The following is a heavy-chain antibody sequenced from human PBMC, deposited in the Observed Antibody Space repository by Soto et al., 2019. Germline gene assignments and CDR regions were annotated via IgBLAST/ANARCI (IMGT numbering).Heavy chain of an antibody. CDR1: GFTFGTYA. V-gene: IGHV3-23*01. Sequence: PGGSLRLSCPASGFTFGTYAMNWVRQAPGKGLEWVSSTPGSGGSAYYADSVRGRFTISRDNSKNTVYLQLDSLRPEDSAIYYCAKGGSSGWFYFDLWGQGTQVTVSS. D-gene: IGHD6-19*01. J-gene: IGHJ4*02. CDR2: TPGSGGSA. CDR3: AKGGSSGWFYFDL.